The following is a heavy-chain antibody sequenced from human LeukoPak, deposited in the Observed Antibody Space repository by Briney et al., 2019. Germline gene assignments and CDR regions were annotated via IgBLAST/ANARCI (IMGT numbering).Heavy chain of an antibody. CDR1: GFTFSSYG. V-gene: IGHV3-30*03. CDR2: ISYDGSNK. CDR3: ARGVVGLNWFDP. J-gene: IGHJ5*02. Sequence: GGSLRLSCAASGFTFSSYGMHWVRQAPGKGLEWVAVISYDGSNKYYADSVKGRFTISRDNAKNTLYLQMNSLRAEDTAVYYCARGVVGLNWFDPWGQGTLVTVSS. D-gene: IGHD1-26*01.